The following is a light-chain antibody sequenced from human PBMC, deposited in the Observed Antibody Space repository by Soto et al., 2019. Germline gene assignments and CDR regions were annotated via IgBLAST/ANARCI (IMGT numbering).Light chain of an antibody. CDR3: QNYDNFHTIT. CDR2: DAS. J-gene: IGKJ5*01. V-gene: IGKV1-33*01. Sequence: DIQMTQSPTSLSASVGDRVIITCQASQDISNFLNWYQQKPGKAPKLLIYDASHLESGVPSRFSGSGSGTDFTFTINSLQAEDIATYYCQNYDNFHTITFGQGTRLEI. CDR1: QDISNF.